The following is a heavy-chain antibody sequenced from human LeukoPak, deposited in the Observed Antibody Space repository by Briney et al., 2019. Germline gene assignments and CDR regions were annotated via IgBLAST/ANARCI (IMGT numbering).Heavy chain of an antibody. D-gene: IGHD1-26*01. J-gene: IGHJ4*02. CDR2: IIPILGIA. Sequence: SMKVSCKASGYTFIDYCIHWVRQAPGQGLEWMGRIIPILGIANYAQKFQGRVTITADKSTSTAYMELSSLRSEDTAVYYCARRVVGATRGGGPFDYWGQGTLVTVSS. CDR1: GYTFIDYC. V-gene: IGHV1-69*02. CDR3: ARRVVGATRGGGPFDY.